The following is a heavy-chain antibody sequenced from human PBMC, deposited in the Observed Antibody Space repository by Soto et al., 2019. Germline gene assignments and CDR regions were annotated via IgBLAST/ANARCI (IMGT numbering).Heavy chain of an antibody. CDR1: GFSISTSGMR. CDR2: IDWDDDK. J-gene: IGHJ4*02. V-gene: IGHV2-70*04. Sequence: GPTLVNPTQTLTLTCTFSGFSISTSGMRVSWIRQPPGKALEWLARIDWDDDKFYSTSLKTRLTISKDTSKNQVVLTMTNMDPVDTATYYCARSDSVVSIDLDYWGEGTLFTVSS. CDR3: ARSDSVVSIDLDY. D-gene: IGHD2-15*01.